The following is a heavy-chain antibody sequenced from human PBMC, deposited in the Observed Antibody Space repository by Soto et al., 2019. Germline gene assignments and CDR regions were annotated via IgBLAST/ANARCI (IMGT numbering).Heavy chain of an antibody. Sequence: SETLSLNCAVYGGSFSGYYWSWIRQPPGKGLEWIGEINHSGSTNYNPSLKSRVTISVDTSKNQFSLKLSSVTAADTAVYYCARGRRFHPGPYYYGSESYMRYVPWGQGSLVPVSS. J-gene: IGHJ5*01. CDR1: GGSFSGYY. D-gene: IGHD3-10*01. V-gene: IGHV4-34*01. CDR2: INHSGST. CDR3: ARGRRFHPGPYYYGSESYMRYVP.